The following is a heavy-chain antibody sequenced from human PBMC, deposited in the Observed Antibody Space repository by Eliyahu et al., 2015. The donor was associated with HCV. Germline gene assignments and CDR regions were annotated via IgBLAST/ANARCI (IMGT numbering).Heavy chain of an antibody. CDR1: GYSVRSSYY. CDR3: AREAYCTSTTCPSEDV. D-gene: IGHD2-2*01. CDR2: IYHSGRT. Sequence: QVQLQESGPGLVKPSETLSLTCTVSGYSVRSSYYWGWIRQPPGKGLEWIGSIYHSGRTYYNPSLKSRVTISVDTSNNQFSLKLSSLTAADTAVYYCAREAYCTSTTCPSEDVWGQGTTVTVSS. J-gene: IGHJ6*02. V-gene: IGHV4-38-2*02.